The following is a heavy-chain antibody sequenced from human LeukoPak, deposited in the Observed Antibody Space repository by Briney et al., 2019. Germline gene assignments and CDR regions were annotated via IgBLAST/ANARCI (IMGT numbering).Heavy chain of an antibody. CDR3: ARIRLQYSSRRYGFDY. J-gene: IGHJ4*02. Sequence: GGSLRLSCAASGFTFSDYYMSWIRQAPGKGLEWVSYISSSGSTIYYADSVKGRFTISRDNAKNSLYLQMNSLRAEDTAVYYCARIRLQYSSRRYGFDYWGQGTLVTVSS. CDR1: GFTFSDYY. CDR2: ISSSGSTI. D-gene: IGHD6-13*01. V-gene: IGHV3-11*04.